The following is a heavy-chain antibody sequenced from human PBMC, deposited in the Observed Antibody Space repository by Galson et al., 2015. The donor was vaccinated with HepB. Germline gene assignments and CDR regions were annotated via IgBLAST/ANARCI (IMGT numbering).Heavy chain of an antibody. D-gene: IGHD3-3*01. J-gene: IGHJ4*02. CDR1: GYTFTSYY. V-gene: IGHV1-46*01. CDR3: ARDRTAPGRYDFWRTLSDC. CDR2: TNPSGGST. Sequence: VKVSCKASGYTFTSYYMHWVRQAPGQGLEWMGITNPSGGSTSYAQKFQGRVTMTRDTSTSTVYMELSSLRSEDTAVYYCARDRTAPGRYDFWRTLSDCWGQGTLVTVSS.